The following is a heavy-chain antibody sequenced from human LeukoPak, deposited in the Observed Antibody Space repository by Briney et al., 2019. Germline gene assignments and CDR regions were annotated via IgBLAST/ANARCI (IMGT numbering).Heavy chain of an antibody. V-gene: IGHV1-69*04. J-gene: IGHJ6*02. D-gene: IGHD3-3*01. CDR3: ARIFGVVTRGGMDV. Sequence: ASVKVSCKASGGTFSSYAISLVRQAPGQGLEWMGRIIPILGIANYAQKFQGRVTITADKSTSTAYMELSSLRSEDTAVYYCARIFGVVTRGGMDVWGQGTTVTVSS. CDR1: GGTFSSYA. CDR2: IIPILGIA.